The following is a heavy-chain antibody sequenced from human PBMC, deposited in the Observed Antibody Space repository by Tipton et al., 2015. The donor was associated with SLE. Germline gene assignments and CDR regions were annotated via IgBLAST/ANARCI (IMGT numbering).Heavy chain of an antibody. CDR2: IYHSGST. J-gene: IGHJ5*02. CDR3: ARGRGITGTTDWFDP. Sequence: TLSLTCAVSGYSISSGYYWGWIRQPPGKGLEWIGSIYHSGSTYYNPPLKSRVTISVDTSKNQFSLKLSSVTAADTAVYYCARGRGITGTTDWFDPWGQGTLVTVSS. D-gene: IGHD1-20*01. CDR1: GYSISSGYY. V-gene: IGHV4-38-2*01.